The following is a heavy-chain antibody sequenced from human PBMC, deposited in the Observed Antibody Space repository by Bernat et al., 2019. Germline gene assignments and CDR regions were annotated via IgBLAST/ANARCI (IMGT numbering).Heavy chain of an antibody. D-gene: IGHD3-16*01. J-gene: IGHJ6*03. CDR1: GFSFSSYS. CDR3: AKGAGYYYYYMDV. V-gene: IGHV3-48*02. CDR2: ISSSSNTK. Sequence: EVQLVESGGGLIQRGGSLRLSCAASGFSFSSYSMNWVRQAPGKGLEWVSYISSSSNTKYYADSVKGRFTISRDSAKNSLYLQMNSLRDEDTAVYYCAKGAGYYYYYMDVWGKGATVAVSS.